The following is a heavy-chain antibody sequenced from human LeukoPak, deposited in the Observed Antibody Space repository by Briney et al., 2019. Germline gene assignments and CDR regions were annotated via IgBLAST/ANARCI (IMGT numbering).Heavy chain of an antibody. D-gene: IGHD4/OR15-4a*01. V-gene: IGHV3-30*02. Sequence: GGSLRLSCAASGFTFSSYGLHWVRQAPGKGLEWVAFIRYDGSNKYYADSVKGRFTISRDNSKNTLYLQMNSLRAEDTAVYYCARRAGAYSHPYDYWGQGTLVTVSS. J-gene: IGHJ4*02. CDR2: IRYDGSNK. CDR3: ARRAGAYSHPYDY. CDR1: GFTFSSYG.